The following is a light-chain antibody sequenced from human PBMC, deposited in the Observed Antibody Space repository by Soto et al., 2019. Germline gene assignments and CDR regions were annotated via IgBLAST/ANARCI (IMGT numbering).Light chain of an antibody. CDR3: QQYGSSPIT. CDR1: QSVRSN. V-gene: IGKV3-15*01. J-gene: IGKJ5*01. Sequence: EIVMTQSPATLSVSPGERATLSCRASQSVRSNLAWYQQKPGQAPRLLIYGASTRATGIPARFRGSGSGTDFTLTISRLEPEDFAVYYCQQYGSSPITFGQGTRLEIK. CDR2: GAS.